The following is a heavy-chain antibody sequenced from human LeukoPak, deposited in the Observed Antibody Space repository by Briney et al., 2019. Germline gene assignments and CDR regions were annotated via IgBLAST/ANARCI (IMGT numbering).Heavy chain of an antibody. Sequence: PGGSLRLSCAASGFTFSSYSMNWVRQAPGKGLEWVSSISSSSSYIYYADSVKGRFTISRDNAKNSLYLQMNSLRAEDTAVYCCARDQLGVANYWGQETLVTVSS. CDR3: ARDQLGVANY. CDR1: GFTFSSYS. J-gene: IGHJ4*02. D-gene: IGHD2-8*01. CDR2: ISSSSSYI. V-gene: IGHV3-21*01.